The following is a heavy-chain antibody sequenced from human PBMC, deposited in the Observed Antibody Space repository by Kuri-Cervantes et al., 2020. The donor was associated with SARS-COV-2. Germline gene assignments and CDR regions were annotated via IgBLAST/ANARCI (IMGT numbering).Heavy chain of an antibody. J-gene: IGHJ6*02. CDR1: GFTFSNSD. V-gene: IGHV3-30*03. D-gene: IGHD6-13*01. Sequence: GESLKISCAASGFTFSNSDMNWVHQAPGKGLEWVAVISYDGSNKYYADSVKGRFTISRDNSKNTLYLQMNSLRAEDTAVYYCARLGVAAAGSYYYYGMDVWGQGTTVTVSS. CDR2: ISYDGSNK. CDR3: ARLGVAAAGSYYYYGMDV.